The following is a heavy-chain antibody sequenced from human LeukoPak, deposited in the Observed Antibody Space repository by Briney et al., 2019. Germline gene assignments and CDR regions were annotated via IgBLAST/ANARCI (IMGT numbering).Heavy chain of an antibody. Sequence: GGTLRLSCAASGFTFSSYAMSWVRQAPGKGLEWVSGFSVSDQTTYYADSVKGRFTISRDNAKNSLYLQMNSLRAEDTAVYYCASGGFGELLFDYWGQGTLVTVSS. J-gene: IGHJ4*02. CDR2: FSVSDQTT. D-gene: IGHD3-10*01. CDR3: ASGGFGELLFDY. V-gene: IGHV3-23*01. CDR1: GFTFSSYA.